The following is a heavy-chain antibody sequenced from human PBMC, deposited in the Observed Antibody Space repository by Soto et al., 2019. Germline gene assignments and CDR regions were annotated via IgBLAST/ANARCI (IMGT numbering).Heavy chain of an antibody. CDR1: GGSISSGDYY. V-gene: IGHV4-30-4*01. CDR2: IYYSGST. CDR3: ARSPPLGYLDY. J-gene: IGHJ4*02. Sequence: QVQLQESGPGLVKPSQTLSLTCTVSGGSISSGDYYWSWIRQPPGKGLEWIGYIYYSGSTYYNPSHKKRLTLSVDTSKNQCSLKLSSVTAAGTAVYYCARSPPLGYLDYWGQGTLVTVSS.